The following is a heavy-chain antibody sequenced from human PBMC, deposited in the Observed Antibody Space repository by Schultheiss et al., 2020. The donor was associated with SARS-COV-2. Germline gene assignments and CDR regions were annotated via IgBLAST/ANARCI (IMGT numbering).Heavy chain of an antibody. J-gene: IGHJ6*03. CDR2: ISGSGGST. D-gene: IGHD3-22*01. V-gene: IGHV3-23*01. CDR3: ARDNPSGYLYYYMDV. CDR1: GFTFRSYT. Sequence: GGSLRLSCAASGFTFRSYTMNWVRQAPGKGLEWVSAISGSGGSTYYADSVKGRFTISRDNSKNTLYLQMGSLRAEDMAVYYCARDNPSGYLYYYMDVWGKGTTVTVSS.